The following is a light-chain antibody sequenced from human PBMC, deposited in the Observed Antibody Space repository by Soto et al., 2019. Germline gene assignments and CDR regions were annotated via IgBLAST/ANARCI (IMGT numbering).Light chain of an antibody. V-gene: IGKV1-39*01. CDR3: QQSYTTPIT. J-gene: IGKJ5*01. CDR1: QSINTY. Sequence: EIPMTQSPSSLSVSLGDRVNITCRTSQSINTYLNWYQQRPGRAPKLLIYVASTLQSGVPSRFSGSGSGTDFTLTVSSLQPEDFATYYCQQSYTTPITFGQGTRLEIK. CDR2: VAS.